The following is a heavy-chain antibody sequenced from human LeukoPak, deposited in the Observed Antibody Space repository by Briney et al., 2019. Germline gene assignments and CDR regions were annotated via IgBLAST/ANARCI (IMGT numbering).Heavy chain of an antibody. CDR2: IYYSGNT. V-gene: IGHV4-59*08. CDR1: GDSISNYY. D-gene: IGHD1-1*01. CDR3: ARGYPSFDF. Sequence: SETLSLTCTVSGDSISNYYWSWIRQPPGKGLEWIGYIYYSGNTNYNPSLKSRVTISIDTSRNQFSLRLSSVTAADTAVYYCARGYPSFDFWGQGTMVTVSS. J-gene: IGHJ3*01.